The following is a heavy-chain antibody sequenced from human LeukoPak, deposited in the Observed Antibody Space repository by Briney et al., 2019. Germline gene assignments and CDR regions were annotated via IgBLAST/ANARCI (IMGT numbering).Heavy chain of an antibody. CDR2: IYTSGST. CDR1: GGSISSYY. V-gene: IGHV4-4*07. D-gene: IGHD6-13*01. Sequence: SETLSLTCTVSGGSISSYYWSWIRQPAGKGLEWIGRIYTSGSTNYNPSLKSRVTMSVDTSKNQFSLKLSSVTAADTAVYYCARDPGHSSSWSDAFDIWGQGTMVTVSS. J-gene: IGHJ3*02. CDR3: ARDPGHSSSWSDAFDI.